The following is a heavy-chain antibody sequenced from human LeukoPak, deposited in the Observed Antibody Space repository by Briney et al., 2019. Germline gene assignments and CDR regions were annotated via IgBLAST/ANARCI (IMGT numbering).Heavy chain of an antibody. CDR3: ARGGGDCSSTSCYAFDI. V-gene: IGHV4-34*01. D-gene: IGHD2-2*01. Sequence: SETLSLTCAVYGGSFSGYYWSWIRQPPGKWLEWIGEINHSGSTNYNPSLKSRVTISVDTSKNQFSLKLSSVTAADTAVYYCARGGGDCSSTSCYAFDIWGQGTMVTVSS. CDR2: INHSGST. J-gene: IGHJ3*02. CDR1: GGSFSGYY.